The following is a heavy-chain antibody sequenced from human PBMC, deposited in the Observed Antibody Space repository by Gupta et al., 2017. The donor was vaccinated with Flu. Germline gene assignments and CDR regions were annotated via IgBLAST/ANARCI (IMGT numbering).Heavy chain of an antibody. CDR3: ARASSGWYFDP. V-gene: IGHV1-3*04. J-gene: IGHJ5*02. Sequence: WVRQAPGQRLEWLGWVNTANGDTKYSQKFQDRLTITMDTSATTAYMELSSLRSEDTAVYSCARASSGWYFDPWGQGTLVTVSS. CDR2: VNTANGDT. D-gene: IGHD6-19*01.